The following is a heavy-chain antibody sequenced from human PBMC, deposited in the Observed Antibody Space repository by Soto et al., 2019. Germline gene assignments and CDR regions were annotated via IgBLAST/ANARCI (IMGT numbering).Heavy chain of an antibody. CDR2: AYWDEDK. V-gene: IGHV2-5*02. CDR3: AHRRNVEGVWYTFDY. CDR1: GFSLSTSGMA. J-gene: IGHJ4*02. D-gene: IGHD2-8*01. Sequence: QITLKESGPTLVKPTQTLTLTCTFSGFSLSTSGMAVGWIRQPPGKALEWLALAYWDEDKHYSPSLQSRLTITKDTSKNQVVLTMTNMDPVDTATYYCAHRRNVEGVWYTFDYWGQGTLVTVSS.